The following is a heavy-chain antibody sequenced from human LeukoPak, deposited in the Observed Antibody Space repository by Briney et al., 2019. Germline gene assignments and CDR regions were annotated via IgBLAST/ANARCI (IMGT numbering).Heavy chain of an antibody. D-gene: IGHD1/OR15-1a*01. Sequence: SQTLSLSCDISADSVSSNNGAWNWIRQSPSRGLEWLGRTYYRSKWYNDYAGSLNGRITISPDTSKNQFSLHLNSVTPEDTAVYYCARDLGNTCRYAFDYWGQGILVTVSS. CDR3: ARDLGNTCRYAFDY. J-gene: IGHJ4*02. CDR1: ADSVSSNNGA. CDR2: TYYRSKWYN. V-gene: IGHV6-1*01.